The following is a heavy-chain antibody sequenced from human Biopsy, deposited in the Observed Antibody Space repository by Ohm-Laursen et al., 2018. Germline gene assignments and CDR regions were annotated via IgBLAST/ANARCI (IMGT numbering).Heavy chain of an antibody. D-gene: IGHD6-6*01. J-gene: IGHJ6*02. CDR1: GFTFSSYS. Sequence: SLRLSCSASGFTFSSYSMNWVRQAPGKGLEWISYISETSSHIYDADSVKGRFIVARDNAKNSLYLQLNSLRAEDTAVYYCARDSRRTAREGGMDVWGQRTTVTVSS. V-gene: IGHV3-21*01. CDR2: ISETSSHI. CDR3: ARDSRRTAREGGMDV.